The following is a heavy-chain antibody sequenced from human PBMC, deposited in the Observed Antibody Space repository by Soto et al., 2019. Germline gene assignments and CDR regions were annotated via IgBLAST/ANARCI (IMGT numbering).Heavy chain of an antibody. CDR3: AKDPIVVVVAATYYFDY. CDR2: ISGSGGST. V-gene: IGHV3-23*01. J-gene: IGHJ4*02. Sequence: EVQLLESGGGLVQPGGSLRLSCAASGFTFSSYAMSWVRQAPGKGLEWVSAISGSGGSTYYADSVKGRFTISRDSSKNTLYLQMNSLRAEDTAVYYCAKDPIVVVVAATYYFDYWGQGTLVTVSS. D-gene: IGHD2-15*01. CDR1: GFTFSSYA.